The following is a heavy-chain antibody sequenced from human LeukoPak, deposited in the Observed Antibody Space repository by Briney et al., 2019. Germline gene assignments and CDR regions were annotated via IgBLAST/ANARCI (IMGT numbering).Heavy chain of an antibody. Sequence: GGSLRLSCAASGFTFSTYSMNWVRQAPGKGLEWLSYISSSSSTIYYADSVKGRFTISRDNAKNSLYLQMNSLRAEDTAVYYCARGGIAARPVDYWGQGTLVTVSS. D-gene: IGHD6-6*01. J-gene: IGHJ4*02. CDR2: ISSSSSTI. CDR3: ARGGIAARPVDY. V-gene: IGHV3-48*01. CDR1: GFTFSTYS.